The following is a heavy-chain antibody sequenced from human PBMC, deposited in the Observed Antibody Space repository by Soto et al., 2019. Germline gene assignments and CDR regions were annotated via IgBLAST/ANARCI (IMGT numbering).Heavy chain of an antibody. Sequence: QVQLQQWGAGLLKPSETLSLTCAVYGGSFSGYYWSWIRQPPGKGLEWIGEINHSGSTNYNPSLKSRVTISVDPSKNQFSLKLSSVTAADTAVYYCARVPGRIAARYWFDPWGQGTLVTVSS. CDR3: ARVPGRIAARYWFDP. V-gene: IGHV4-34*01. CDR1: GGSFSGYY. D-gene: IGHD6-6*01. CDR2: INHSGST. J-gene: IGHJ5*02.